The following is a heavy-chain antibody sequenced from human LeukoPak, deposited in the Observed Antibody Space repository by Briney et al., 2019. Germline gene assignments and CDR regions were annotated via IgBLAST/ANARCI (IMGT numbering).Heavy chain of an antibody. V-gene: IGHV3-30-3*01. CDR1: GFTFSSYA. D-gene: IGHD6-13*01. J-gene: IGHJ4*02. CDR3: ARDGGVAAAGTSYFDY. CDR2: ISYDGSNK. Sequence: GGSLRLSCAASGFTFSSYAMHWVRQALGKGLEWVAVISYDGSNKYYADSVKGRFTISRDNSKNTLYLQMNSLRAEDTAVYYCARDGGVAAAGTSYFDYWGQGTLVTVSS.